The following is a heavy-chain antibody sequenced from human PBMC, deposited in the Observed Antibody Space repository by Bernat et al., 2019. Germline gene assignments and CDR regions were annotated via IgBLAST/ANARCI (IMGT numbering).Heavy chain of an antibody. D-gene: IGHD3-10*01. CDR1: GFTFSSYR. CDR2: ISSSSSTI. J-gene: IGHJ4*02. CDR3: ARHPRVSLWFGELGLDY. Sequence: EVQLVESGGGLVQPGGSLRLSCAASGFTFSSYRMNWVRQAQGKGLEWVSYISSSSSTIYYADSVKGRFTISRDNAKNSLYLQMNSLRDEDTAVYYCARHPRVSLWFGELGLDYWGQGTLVTVSS. V-gene: IGHV3-48*02.